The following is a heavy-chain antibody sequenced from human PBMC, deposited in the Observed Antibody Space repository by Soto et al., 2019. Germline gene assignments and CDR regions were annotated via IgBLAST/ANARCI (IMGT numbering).Heavy chain of an antibody. CDR2: ISYDGSNK. J-gene: IGHJ4*02. D-gene: IGHD2-21*02. V-gene: IGHV3-30-3*01. CDR3: ARFPVAYGGGDCRTFDY. Sequence: SLRLSCAASGFTFSSYAMHWVRQAPGKGLEWVAVISYDGSNKYYADSVKGRFTISRDNSKNTLYLQMNSLRAEDTAVYYCARFPVAYGGGDCRTFDYWGQGTLVTVSS. CDR1: GFTFSSYA.